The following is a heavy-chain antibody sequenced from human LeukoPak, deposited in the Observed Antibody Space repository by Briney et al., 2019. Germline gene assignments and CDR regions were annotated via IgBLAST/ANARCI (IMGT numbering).Heavy chain of an antibody. CDR3: ARDSYYYDSSGYTPKYAFDI. J-gene: IGHJ3*02. D-gene: IGHD3-22*01. CDR1: GGSISSGGYY. Sequence: SETLSLTCTVSGGSISSGGYYWSWIRQHPGKGLEWIGYIYYSGSTYYNPSLKSRVTISVDTSKNQFSLKLSSVTAADTAVYYCARDSYYYDSSGYTPKYAFDIWGQGTMVTVSS. V-gene: IGHV4-31*03. CDR2: IYYSGST.